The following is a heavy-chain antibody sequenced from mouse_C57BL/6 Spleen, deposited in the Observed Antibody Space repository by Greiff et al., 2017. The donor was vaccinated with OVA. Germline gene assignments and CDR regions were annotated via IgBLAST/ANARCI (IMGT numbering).Heavy chain of an antibody. CDR2: INPNNGGT. Sequence: EVKLQQSGPELVKPGASVKISCKASGYTFTDYYMNWVKQSHGKSLEWIGDINPNNGGTSYNQKFKGKATLTVDKSSSTAYMELRSLTSEDSAVYYCARAGSTMITGRRLYYAMDYWGQGTSVTVSS. D-gene: IGHD2-4*01. CDR1: GYTFTDYY. V-gene: IGHV1-26*01. J-gene: IGHJ4*01. CDR3: ARAGSTMITGRRLYYAMDY.